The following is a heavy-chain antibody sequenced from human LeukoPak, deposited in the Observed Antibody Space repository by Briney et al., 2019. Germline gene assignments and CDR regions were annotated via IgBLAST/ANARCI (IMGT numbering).Heavy chain of an antibody. Sequence: GASVKVSCKASEYTFIDYYIHWVRQAPGQGLEWMGGIIPIFGTANYAQKFQGRVTITADESTSTAYMELSSLRSEDTAVYYCARGGPLLLWFGELLDQYYMDVWGKGTTVTISS. CDR1: EYTFIDYY. CDR2: IIPIFGTA. D-gene: IGHD3-10*01. V-gene: IGHV1-69*13. J-gene: IGHJ6*03. CDR3: ARGGPLLLWFGELLDQYYMDV.